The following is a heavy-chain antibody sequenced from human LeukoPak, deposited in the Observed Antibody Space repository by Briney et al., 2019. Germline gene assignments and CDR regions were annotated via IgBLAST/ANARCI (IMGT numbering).Heavy chain of an antibody. CDR3: ARHPMTTYYYYYYMDV. D-gene: IGHD1-14*01. CDR1: GFTSSSHS. CDR2: IPSIRSYI. J-gene: IGHJ6*03. V-gene: IGHV3-21*01. Sequence: GGSLRLSCAASGFTSSSHSMNWVSPPPGKGLEWVSSIPSIRSYIYYADSVKGRFTISRDNAKNSPYLQMNSLRAEDTAVYYCARHPMTTYYYYYYMDVWGKGTTVTVSS.